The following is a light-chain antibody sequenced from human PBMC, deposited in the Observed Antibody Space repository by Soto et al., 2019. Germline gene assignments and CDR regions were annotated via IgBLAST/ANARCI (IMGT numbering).Light chain of an antibody. J-gene: IGLJ2*01. Sequence: QSVLTQPPSASGTPGQRVTISCSGSSSDIGSNYVYWYQQIPGTAPKLLIYRNNQRPSGVPDRFSGSKSGTSASLAISGLRSEDEADYFYAAWDDSLNGQGVFGGGTQLTVL. V-gene: IGLV1-47*01. CDR2: RNN. CDR3: AAWDDSLNGQGV. CDR1: SSDIGSNY.